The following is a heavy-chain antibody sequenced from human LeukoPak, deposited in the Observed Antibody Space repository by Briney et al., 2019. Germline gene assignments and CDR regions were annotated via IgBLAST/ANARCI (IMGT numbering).Heavy chain of an antibody. CDR1: GFTFSSYS. D-gene: IGHD5-18*01. CDR3: ARGAAGMAYFDY. CDR2: ITSGSSTI. Sequence: GGSLRLSCSASGFTFSSYSLNWVRQAPGKGLEWVSYITSGSSTIYYADSVKGRFTISRDNAKNSLYLQMNSLRGEDTAVYYCARGAAGMAYFDYWGQGTLVTVSS. V-gene: IGHV3-48*01. J-gene: IGHJ4*02.